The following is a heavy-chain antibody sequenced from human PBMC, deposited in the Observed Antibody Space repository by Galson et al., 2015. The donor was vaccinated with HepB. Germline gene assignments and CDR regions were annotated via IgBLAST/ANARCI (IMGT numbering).Heavy chain of an antibody. J-gene: IGHJ3*02. CDR1: GGSMTNSRSY. V-gene: IGHV4-39*01. CDR2: IYLSGTT. Sequence: SETLSLTCTVSGGSMTNSRSYWGWIRQPPGRGLEWIGAIYLSGTTHYNPSLNSRVTIALDTSRNEFSLRLTSVDAADTAVYYCAYEGLAPIWGQGTMVTVSS. CDR3: AYEGLAPI. D-gene: IGHD3-22*01.